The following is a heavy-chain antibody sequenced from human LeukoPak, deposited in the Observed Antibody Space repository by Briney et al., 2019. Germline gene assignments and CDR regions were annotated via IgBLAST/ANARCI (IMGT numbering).Heavy chain of an antibody. CDR3: ARGKEGPGFGELLLNYYYYYMDV. CDR2: INHSGST. D-gene: IGHD3-10*01. Sequence: NSSETLSLTCAVYGGSFSGYYWSWIRQPPGKGLEWIGEINHSGSTNYNPSLKSRVTISVDTSKNQFSLKLSSVTAADTAVYYCARGKEGPGFGELLLNYYYYYMDVWGKGTTVTISS. V-gene: IGHV4-34*01. J-gene: IGHJ6*03. CDR1: GGSFSGYY.